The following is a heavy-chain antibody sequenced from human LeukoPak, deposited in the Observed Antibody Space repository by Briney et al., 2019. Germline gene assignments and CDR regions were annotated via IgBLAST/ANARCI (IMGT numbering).Heavy chain of an antibody. Sequence: GGSLRLSCAASGFSFSIYSLNWVRQAPGKGLEWVSYISSSSSYIYYADSVKGRFTISRDNAKNSLYLQMNSLRAEDTAVYYCASFPNYDFHWWAFDIWAKGQWSPSLQ. CDR3: ASFPNYDFHWWAFDI. CDR2: ISSSSSYI. J-gene: IGHJ3*02. V-gene: IGHV3-21*01. CDR1: GFSFSIYS. D-gene: IGHD3-3*01.